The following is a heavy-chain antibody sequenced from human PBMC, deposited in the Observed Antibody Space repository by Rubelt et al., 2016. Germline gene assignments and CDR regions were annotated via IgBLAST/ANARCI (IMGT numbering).Heavy chain of an antibody. CDR2: ISRSSTYT. CDR1: GFSFSDYY. D-gene: IGHD3-22*01. CDR3: ARDPYDSGGYGAFDM. J-gene: IGHJ3*02. Sequence: PGGSLRLYCAASGFSFSDYYMTWIRQAPGKGLEWVSFISRSSTYTTYADSVKGRFTISRDNAKNSLYLEMNSLRAEDTAVYYCARDPYDSGGYGAFDMWGPGTMVTVSP. V-gene: IGHV3-11*06.